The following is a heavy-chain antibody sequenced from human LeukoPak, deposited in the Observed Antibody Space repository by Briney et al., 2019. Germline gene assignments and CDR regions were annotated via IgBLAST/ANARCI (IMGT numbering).Heavy chain of an antibody. D-gene: IGHD3-16*02. CDR2: ISASGGSY. CDR3: AKDRRSGSYPFDT. V-gene: IGHV3-23*01. CDR1: GFTFGDYA. J-gene: IGHJ4*01. Sequence: GGSLRLSCLASGFTFGDYAMAWVRQPPGKGLEWVSAISASGGSYYYADSVRGRFTISRDNSRNALSLHMSSLQGDDSAVYYCAKDRRSGSYPFDTWGQGTMVTVSS.